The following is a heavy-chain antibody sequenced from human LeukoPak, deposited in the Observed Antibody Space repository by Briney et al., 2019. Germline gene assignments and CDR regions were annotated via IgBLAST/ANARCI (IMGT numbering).Heavy chain of an antibody. Sequence: GGSLRLSCAASGFTFSSYAMSWVRQAPGRGLEWVSAISGSGGSTYYADSVKGRFTISRDNSKNTLYLQMNSLRAEDTAVYYCANERFLRYGMDVWGQGTTVTVSS. CDR3: ANERFLRYGMDV. CDR1: GFTFSSYA. J-gene: IGHJ6*02. V-gene: IGHV3-23*01. D-gene: IGHD2-21*01. CDR2: ISGSGGST.